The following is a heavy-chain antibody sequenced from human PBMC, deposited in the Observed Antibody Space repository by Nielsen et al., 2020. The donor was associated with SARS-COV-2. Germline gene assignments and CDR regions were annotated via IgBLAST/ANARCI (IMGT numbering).Heavy chain of an antibody. CDR3: AKDMRYCSGGSCYLVYYGMDV. CDR1: GFTFDDYA. D-gene: IGHD2-15*01. Sequence: SLKISCAASGFTFDDYAMHWVRQAPGKGLEWVSGISWNSGSIGYADSVKGRFTISRDNAKNSLYLQMNSLRAEDTALYYCAKDMRYCSGGSCYLVYYGMDVWGQGTTVTVSS. CDR2: ISWNSGSI. V-gene: IGHV3-9*01. J-gene: IGHJ6*02.